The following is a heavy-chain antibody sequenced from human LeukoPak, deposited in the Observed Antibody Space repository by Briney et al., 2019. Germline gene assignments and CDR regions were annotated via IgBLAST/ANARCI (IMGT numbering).Heavy chain of an antibody. J-gene: IGHJ4*02. V-gene: IGHV3-21*01. CDR2: INSKSRYI. D-gene: IGHD6-6*01. CDR3: ARADSSSSRLDC. Sequence: GGSLRLSCAASGFTFSSYSMNWVRQAPGKGLEWVSSINSKSRYIYYADSLKGRFTISRDNGKNSVNLQMNSLRAEDTAVYFCARADSSSSRLDCWGQGTLVTVSS. CDR1: GFTFSSYS.